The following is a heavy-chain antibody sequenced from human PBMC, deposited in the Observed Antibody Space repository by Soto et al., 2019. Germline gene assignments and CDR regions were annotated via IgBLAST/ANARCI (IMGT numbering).Heavy chain of an antibody. CDR3: AAEERITIFGVVMNYFDY. CDR1: GFTFIGSS. J-gene: IGHJ4*02. D-gene: IGHD3-3*01. CDR2: IDADNGKT. Sequence: ASVKVSCKASGFTFIGSSIHWLRQAPGQNLQWLGWIDADNGKTKYSQTFQDRVTISRDTSASTTYMELNSLRSEDTAVYYCAAEERITIFGVVMNYFDYWGQGTLVTVSS. V-gene: IGHV1-3*01.